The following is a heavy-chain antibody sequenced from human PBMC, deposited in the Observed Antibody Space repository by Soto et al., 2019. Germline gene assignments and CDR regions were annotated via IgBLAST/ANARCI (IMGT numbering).Heavy chain of an antibody. CDR1: GFTFSSYS. D-gene: IGHD7-27*01. J-gene: IGHJ4*02. V-gene: IGHV3-21*01. Sequence: SLRLSCAASGFTFSSYSMNWVRQAPGKGLEWVSSISSSSSYIYYADSVKGRFTISRDNAKNSLYLQMNSLRAEDTAVYYCARDLTTGTRYFDYWGQGTLVPVSS. CDR3: ARDLTTGTRYFDY. CDR2: ISSSSSYI.